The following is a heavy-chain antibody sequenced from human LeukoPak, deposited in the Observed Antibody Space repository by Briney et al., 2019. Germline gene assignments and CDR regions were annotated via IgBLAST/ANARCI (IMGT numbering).Heavy chain of an antibody. V-gene: IGHV4-4*07. D-gene: IGHD6-13*01. CDR3: ARERQQLILNWFDP. Sequence: SETLSLTCTVSGGSISSYYWSWIRQPAGKGLEWIGRIYTSGSTNYNPSLKSRVTMSVDTSKNQFSLKLSSVTAADTAVYYCARERQQLILNWFDPWGQGTLVTVSS. CDR1: GGSISSYY. J-gene: IGHJ5*02. CDR2: IYTSGST.